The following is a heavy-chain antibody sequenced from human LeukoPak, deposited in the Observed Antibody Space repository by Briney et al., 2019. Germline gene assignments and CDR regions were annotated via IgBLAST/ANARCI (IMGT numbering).Heavy chain of an antibody. J-gene: IGHJ4*02. CDR1: GFTFSSYS. CDR3: ARDKWGEYSSSAPDY. D-gene: IGHD6-6*01. CDR2: ISSSSSTI. Sequence: GGSLRLSCAASGFTFSSYSMNWVRQAPGKGLEWVSYISSSSSTIYYADSVKGRFTISRDNAKNSLYLQMNSLRAEDTAVYYCARDKWGEYSSSAPDYWGQGTLVTVSS. V-gene: IGHV3-48*01.